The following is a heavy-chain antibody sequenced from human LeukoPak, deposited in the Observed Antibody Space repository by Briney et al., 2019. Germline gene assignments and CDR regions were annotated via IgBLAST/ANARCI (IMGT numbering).Heavy chain of an antibody. V-gene: IGHV4-59*01. J-gene: IGHJ4*02. D-gene: IGHD6-19*01. CDR1: GGSISSYY. CDR2: IYYSGST. CDR3: ARAVAARRYFDY. Sequence: PPETLSLTCTVSGGSISSYYWSWIRQPPGKGLEWIGYIYYSGSTNYNPSLKSRVTISVDTSKNQFSLKLSSVTAADTAVYYCARAVAARRYFDYWGQGTLVTVSS.